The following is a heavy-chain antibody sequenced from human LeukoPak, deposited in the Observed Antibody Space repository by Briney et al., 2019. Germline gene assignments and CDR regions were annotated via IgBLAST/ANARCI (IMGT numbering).Heavy chain of an antibody. V-gene: IGHV3-48*04. J-gene: IGHJ3*02. CDR1: GFTFSSYG. CDR3: ARDEARRITIFGVVNKGDAFDI. D-gene: IGHD3-3*01. Sequence: PGRSLRLSCAASGFTFSSYGMHWVRQAPGKGLEWVSYISSSGSTIYYADSVKGRFTISRDNAKNSLYLQMNSLRAEDTAVYYCARDEARRITIFGVVNKGDAFDIWGQGTMVTVSS. CDR2: ISSSGSTI.